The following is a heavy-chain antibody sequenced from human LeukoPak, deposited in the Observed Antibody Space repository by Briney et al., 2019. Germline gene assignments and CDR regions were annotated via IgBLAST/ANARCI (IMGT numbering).Heavy chain of an antibody. CDR3: ARVLEDAFDI. J-gene: IGHJ3*02. D-gene: IGHD1-1*01. CDR1: GYTFSTYG. V-gene: IGHV1-18*01. Sequence: ASVKVSCKTSGYTFSTYGIAWVRQAPGQGLEWMGWISAYNGNTNYAQKLQGRVTMTTDTSTSTAYMELRSLRSDDTAVYYCARVLEDAFDIWGQGTMVTVSS. CDR2: ISAYNGNT.